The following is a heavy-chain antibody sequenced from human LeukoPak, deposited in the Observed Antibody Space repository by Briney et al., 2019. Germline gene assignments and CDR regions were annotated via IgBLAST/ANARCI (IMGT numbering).Heavy chain of an antibody. J-gene: IGHJ4*02. D-gene: IGHD4-11*01. V-gene: IGHV4-39*02. Sequence: SETLSLTCTVSGGSTSCNYHYWGWIRQPPGKGLEWIGSINYRGTTYYNPSLRSRVTIFIDTSKNHFSLRLTSVTATDTAVYFCASQPTTEIGIDYWGQGTLVTVSS. CDR3: ASQPTTEIGIDY. CDR2: INYRGTT. CDR1: GGSTSCNYHY.